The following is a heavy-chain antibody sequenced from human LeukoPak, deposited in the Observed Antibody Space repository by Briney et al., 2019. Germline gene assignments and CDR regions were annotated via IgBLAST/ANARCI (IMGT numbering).Heavy chain of an antibody. Sequence: SETLSLTCIVSGGSISSSSYYWGWIRQPPGKGLEWIGSINYSGKTYYNPSLTSRVSISVDTSMIQFSLKLSSVTAADTAVYYCARRGSMGGSSVGAFDIWGQGTMVTVSS. V-gene: IGHV4-39*01. CDR3: ARRGSMGGSSVGAFDI. J-gene: IGHJ3*02. CDR1: GGSISSSSYY. CDR2: INYSGKT. D-gene: IGHD1-26*01.